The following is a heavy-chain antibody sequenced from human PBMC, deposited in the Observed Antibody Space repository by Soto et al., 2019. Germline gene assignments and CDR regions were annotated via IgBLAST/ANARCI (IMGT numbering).Heavy chain of an antibody. D-gene: IGHD3-3*01. CDR1: GYTFTSYG. Sequence: QVQLVQSGAEVKKPGASVKVSCKASGYTFTSYGISWVRQAPGQGLEWMGWISAYNGNTNYAQKLQGRDTMTTDTSTSTAYMELRSLRSDDTAVYYCARDASYYDFWSGYIHYYYYMDVWGKGTTVTVSS. V-gene: IGHV1-18*01. CDR2: ISAYNGNT. CDR3: ARDASYYDFWSGYIHYYYYMDV. J-gene: IGHJ6*03.